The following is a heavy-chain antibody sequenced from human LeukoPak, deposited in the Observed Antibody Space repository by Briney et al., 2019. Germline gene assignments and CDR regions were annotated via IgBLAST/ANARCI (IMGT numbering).Heavy chain of an antibody. V-gene: IGHV1-18*01. J-gene: IGHJ4*02. CDR3: ARDHGSYYGSGYYFDY. Sequence: EASVKVSCKASGGTFSSYGINWVRQAPGQGLEWMGWISAYNGNTNYAQKLQGRVTMTTDTSTSTAYMELRSLRSDDTAVYYCARDHGSYYGSGYYFDYWGQGTLVTVSS. CDR2: ISAYNGNT. D-gene: IGHD3-10*01. CDR1: GGTFSSYG.